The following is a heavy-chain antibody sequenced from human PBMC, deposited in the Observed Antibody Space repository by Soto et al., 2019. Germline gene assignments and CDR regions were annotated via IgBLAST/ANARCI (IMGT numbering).Heavy chain of an antibody. J-gene: IGHJ6*02. V-gene: IGHV1-18*01. Sequence: ASVKVSCKASGYTFTSYGISWVRQAPGQGLEWMGWISAYNGNTNYAQKLQGRVTMTTDTSTSTAYMELRSLGSDDTAVYNCASHKDGGGHTLLSDYYYYYGMDVWGQGTTVTVSS. CDR1: GYTFTSYG. D-gene: IGHD5-18*01. CDR3: ASHKDGGGHTLLSDYYYYYGMDV. CDR2: ISAYNGNT.